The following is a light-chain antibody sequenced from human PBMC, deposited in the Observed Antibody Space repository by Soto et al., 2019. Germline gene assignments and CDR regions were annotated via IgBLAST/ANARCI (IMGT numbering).Light chain of an antibody. V-gene: IGKV3D-20*02. CDR2: GPS. CDR1: ESLSPHS. J-gene: IGKJ5*01. Sequence: IVLTQSPGTLSLSPGETATLSCRASESLSPHSIAWYQQKPGQAPRLLIYGPSGRATGIPDRISGSGSGTDFTLTISSLEPEDFAVYYCQQRSNWPITFGQGTRLQIK. CDR3: QQRSNWPIT.